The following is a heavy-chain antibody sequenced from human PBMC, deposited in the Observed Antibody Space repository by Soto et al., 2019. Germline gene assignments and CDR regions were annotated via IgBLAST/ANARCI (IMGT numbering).Heavy chain of an antibody. D-gene: IGHD3-9*01. CDR3: FSSRRRHTRLTSGLGILLNRSSDL. J-gene: IGHJ2*01. CDR2: ITPSGGNT. Sequence: GKGLEWVSGITPSGGNTFYAESVKGRFTMSRDNSKDTLHLHMNRLRAEDTAVYYCFSSRRRHTRLTSGLGILLNRSSDL. V-gene: IGHV3-23*01.